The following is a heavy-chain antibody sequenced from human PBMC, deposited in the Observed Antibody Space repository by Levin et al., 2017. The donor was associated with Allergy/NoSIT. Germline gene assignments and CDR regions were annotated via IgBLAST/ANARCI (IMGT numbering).Heavy chain of an antibody. CDR2: ISGGGDGT. Sequence: GGSLRLSCTASGFTFSTYAMSWVRQAPGKGLEWVSTISGGGDGTYYADSVKGRFTISRDNSKSMLYLQMNSLRAEDTAVYYCVKVRGLEWLLYTDYWGQGTLVTVSS. CDR1: GFTFSTYA. J-gene: IGHJ4*02. D-gene: IGHD3-3*01. CDR3: VKVRGLEWLLYTDY. V-gene: IGHV3-23*01.